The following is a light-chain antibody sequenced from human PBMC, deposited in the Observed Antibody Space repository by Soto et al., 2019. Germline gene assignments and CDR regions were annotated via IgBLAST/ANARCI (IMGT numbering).Light chain of an antibody. V-gene: IGKV3-20*01. CDR3: QQYGSLWT. CDR1: QSVSSSY. CDR2: GAS. Sequence: EIVLTQSPGALSLSPGERATLSCRASQSVSSSYLAWYQQKPGQAPRLLIYGASSRATGIPDRFSGSGSGTGFTLTISRLEPEDFAVYYCQQYGSLWTFGQGTKVDI. J-gene: IGKJ1*01.